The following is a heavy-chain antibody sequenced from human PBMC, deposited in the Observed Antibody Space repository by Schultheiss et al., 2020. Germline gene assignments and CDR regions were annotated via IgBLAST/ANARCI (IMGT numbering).Heavy chain of an antibody. D-gene: IGHD5-18*01. CDR1: GFTFSDYY. V-gene: IGHV3-74*01. J-gene: IGHJ6*02. CDR2: INSDGSST. CDR3: AYVDTAMVRKSYYYGMDV. Sequence: GGSLRLSCAASGFTFSDYYTTWVRQAPGKGLVWVSRINSDGSSTSYADSVKGRFTISRDNSKNTLYLQMNSLRAEDTAVYYCAYVDTAMVRKSYYYGMDVWGQGTTVTVSS.